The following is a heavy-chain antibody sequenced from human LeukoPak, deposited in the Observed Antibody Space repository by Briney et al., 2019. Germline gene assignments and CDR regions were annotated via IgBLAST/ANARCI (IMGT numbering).Heavy chain of an antibody. CDR3: VRDQGKGYDFWSGYWGDAFDI. D-gene: IGHD3-3*01. J-gene: IGHJ3*02. CDR2: IYTSGST. CDR1: GGSNSGYY. V-gene: IGHV4-4*07. Sequence: SETLSLSCTVSGGSNSGYYWSWIRQPAGKGLEWIGRIYTSGSTNYNPSLKSRVTVSVDTSTNQLSLKLMSVTAADTAVYYCVRDQGKGYDFWSGYWGDAFDIWGQGTMVTVSS.